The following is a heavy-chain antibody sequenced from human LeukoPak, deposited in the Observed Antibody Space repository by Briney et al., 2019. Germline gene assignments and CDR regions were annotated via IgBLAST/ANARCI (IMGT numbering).Heavy chain of an antibody. CDR3: TTAGIVLMVYVDY. J-gene: IGHJ4*02. CDR2: IKSKTDGGTT. Sequence: GGSLRLSWAASGFTFSNAWMSWVRQAPGKGLEWLGRIKSKTDGGTTDYAAPVKGRFTISRDDSKNTLYLQMNSLKTEDTAVYYCTTAGIVLMVYVDYWGQGTLVTVSS. CDR1: GFTFSNAW. D-gene: IGHD2-8*01. V-gene: IGHV3-15*01.